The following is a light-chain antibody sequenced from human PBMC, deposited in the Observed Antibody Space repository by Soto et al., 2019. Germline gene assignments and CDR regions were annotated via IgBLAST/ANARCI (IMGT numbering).Light chain of an antibody. CDR2: GAS. Sequence: EIVLTQSPGTLSLSPGERATLSCRASQSVSSCYLAWYQQKPGQAPRLLIYGASSRATGIPDRFSGSGSGTDVTLTISRLEPEDFAVYYCQQYGSSPWTFGQGTKVEIK. CDR3: QQYGSSPWT. V-gene: IGKV3-20*01. J-gene: IGKJ1*01. CDR1: QSVSSCY.